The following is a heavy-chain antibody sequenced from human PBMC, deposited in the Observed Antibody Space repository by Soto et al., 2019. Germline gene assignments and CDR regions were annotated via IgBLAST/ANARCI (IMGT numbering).Heavy chain of an antibody. CDR2: IYYSGST. Sequence: SETLSLTCTVSGGSISSYYWSWIRQPPGKGLEWIGYIYYSGSTNYNPSLKSRVTISVDTSKNQFSLKLSSVTAADTAVYYCARAFYWDDAFDIWGQGTMVTVS. V-gene: IGHV4-59*01. J-gene: IGHJ3*02. D-gene: IGHD2-8*02. CDR1: GGSISSYY. CDR3: ARAFYWDDAFDI.